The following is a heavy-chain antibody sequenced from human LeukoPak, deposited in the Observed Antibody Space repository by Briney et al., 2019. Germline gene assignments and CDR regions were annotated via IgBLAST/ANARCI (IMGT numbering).Heavy chain of an antibody. CDR3: ARGRSSSWAFDY. Sequence: GGSLRLSCTVSGFTLSSYEMTWFRQAPGKGLEWVSSIGYGGADSHYADSVKGRFTISRDNAKNSLYLQMNSLGAEDTAVYYCARGRSSSWAFDYWGQGTLVTVSS. V-gene: IGHV3-21*01. CDR1: GFTLSSYE. CDR2: IGYGGADS. J-gene: IGHJ4*02. D-gene: IGHD6-13*01.